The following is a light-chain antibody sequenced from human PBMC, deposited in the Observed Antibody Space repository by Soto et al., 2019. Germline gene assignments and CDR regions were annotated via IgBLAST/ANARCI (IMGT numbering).Light chain of an antibody. CDR1: SSNIGARYD. V-gene: IGLV1-40*01. CDR2: GYI. CDR3: QSYDSTLSARYV. Sequence: QSVLTQPPSVSGAPGQRVTISCTGSSSNIGARYDVHWYQQLPGTAPKLLIYGYINRPSGVPDRFSGSKSGTSASLAITGLQAEDEGDYYCQSYDSTLSARYVFGTGTKLTVL. J-gene: IGLJ1*01.